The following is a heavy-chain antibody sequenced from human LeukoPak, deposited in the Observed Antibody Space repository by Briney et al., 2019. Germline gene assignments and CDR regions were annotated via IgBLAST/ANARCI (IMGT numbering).Heavy chain of an antibody. CDR2: IKSDGSST. Sequence: PGGSLRLSCAASGSTFNIYWMHWVRQAPGKGLVWVSLIKSDGSSTNYADSVKGRFTISRDNAKNTLYLQMDSLRAEDTATYYCARDKGYSSDTWGQGTLVTVSS. V-gene: IGHV3-74*01. D-gene: IGHD5-18*01. J-gene: IGHJ5*02. CDR1: GSTFNIYW. CDR3: ARDKGYSSDT.